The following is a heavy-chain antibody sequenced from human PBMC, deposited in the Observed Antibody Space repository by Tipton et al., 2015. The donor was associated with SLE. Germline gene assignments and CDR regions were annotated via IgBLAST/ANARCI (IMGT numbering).Heavy chain of an antibody. CDR1: GYSISSGYY. CDR2: FYHSGST. V-gene: IGHV4-38-2*01. J-gene: IGHJ5*02. D-gene: IGHD3-10*01. CDR3: ARGEGYYGSGSYQGWFDP. Sequence: TLSLTCAVSGYSISSGYYWGWIRQPPGKGLEWIGSFYHSGSTNYNPSLKSRVTISVDTSKNQFSLKLDSVTAADTAVYYCARGEGYYGSGSYQGWFDPWGQGTLVTVSS.